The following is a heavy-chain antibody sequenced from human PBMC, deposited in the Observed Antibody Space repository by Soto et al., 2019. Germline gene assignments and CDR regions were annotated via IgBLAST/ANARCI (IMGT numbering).Heavy chain of an antibody. J-gene: IGHJ4*02. CDR3: ARSGDYVPFDY. D-gene: IGHD4-17*01. CDR2: IYYSGYT. Sequence: QVQLQESGPGLVKPSQTLSLTCTVSVGSISSGDYNWSRIRQPPGKGLEWIGYIYYSGYTYYNPSLKSRVTISVDTSKNQFSLKLNSVTAADTAVYYCARSGDYVPFDYWGQGALVTVSS. V-gene: IGHV4-30-4*01. CDR1: VGSISSGDYN.